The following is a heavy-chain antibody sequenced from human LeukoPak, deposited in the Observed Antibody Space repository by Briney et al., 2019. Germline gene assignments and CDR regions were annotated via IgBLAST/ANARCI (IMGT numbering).Heavy chain of an antibody. CDR2: IYSGGST. V-gene: IGHV3-66*01. CDR1: GFTVGSNY. D-gene: IGHD3-10*01. Sequence: PGGSLRLSCAASGFTVGSNYMSWVRQAPGKGLEWVSVIYSGGSTYYADSVKGRFTISRDNSKNTLYLQMNSLRAEDTAVYYCARAPLIYGSGSYYKGALDYWGQGTLVTVSS. CDR3: ARAPLIYGSGSYYKGALDY. J-gene: IGHJ4*02.